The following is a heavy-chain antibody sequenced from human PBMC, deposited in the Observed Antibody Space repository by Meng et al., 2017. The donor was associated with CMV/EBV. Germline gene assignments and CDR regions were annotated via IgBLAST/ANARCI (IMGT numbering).Heavy chain of an antibody. J-gene: IGHJ4*02. D-gene: IGHD2-15*01. CDR2: INHSGST. CDR1: GGSFSGYY. V-gene: IGHV4-34*01. CDR3: ARGRSGYCSGGSCYSDY. Sequence: SETLSLTCAVYGGSFSGYYWSWIRQPPGKGLEWFGEINHSGSTNYNPSLKSRVTISVDTSKNQFSLKLSSVTAADTAVYYCARGRSGYCSGGSCYSDYWGQGTLVTVSS.